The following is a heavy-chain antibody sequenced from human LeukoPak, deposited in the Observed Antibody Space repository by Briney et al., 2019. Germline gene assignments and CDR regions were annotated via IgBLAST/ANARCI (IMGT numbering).Heavy chain of an antibody. Sequence: PGGSLRLSCAVSGFTFSSYSMNWVRQAPGKGLEWVSSISSSSSYIYYADSVKGRFTISRDNAKNSLYLQMNSLRAEDTAVYYCARDGKGRYSSGSDWFDPWGQGTLVTVSS. D-gene: IGHD6-19*01. CDR3: ARDGKGRYSSGSDWFDP. J-gene: IGHJ5*02. CDR2: ISSSSSYI. V-gene: IGHV3-21*01. CDR1: GFTFSSYS.